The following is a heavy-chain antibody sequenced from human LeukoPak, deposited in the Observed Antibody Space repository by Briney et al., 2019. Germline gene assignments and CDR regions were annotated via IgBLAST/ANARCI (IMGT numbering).Heavy chain of an antibody. CDR1: GASMNTYL. CDR3: ARSHGLY. J-gene: IGHJ4*02. CDR2: VSYSGTT. V-gene: IGHV4-59*01. Sequence: SETLSLTCTVSGASMNTYLWSWIRQPPGRGLEWIGYVSYSGTTNYNPSLKSRVTISIDTSRNQFSLNLNSVTAADTAVYYCARSHGLYWGQGTLVTVSS.